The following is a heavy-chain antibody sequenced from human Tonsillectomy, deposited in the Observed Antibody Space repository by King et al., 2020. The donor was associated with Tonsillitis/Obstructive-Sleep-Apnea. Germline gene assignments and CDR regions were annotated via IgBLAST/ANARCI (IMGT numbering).Heavy chain of an antibody. V-gene: IGHV1-18*01. CDR2: ISTYNGNT. Sequence: HVQLVQSGAEVKKPGASVKVSCKASGYTFTSYGISWVRQAPGQGLEWMGWISTYNGNTNYAQKLQGRVTMNTDTSTSTAYMELRSMRSDDTAVYYCAGHGVYYDILPGYSRWFDPWGQGTLVTVSS. D-gene: IGHD3-9*01. CDR3: AGHGVYYDILPGYSRWFDP. J-gene: IGHJ5*02. CDR1: GYTFTSYG.